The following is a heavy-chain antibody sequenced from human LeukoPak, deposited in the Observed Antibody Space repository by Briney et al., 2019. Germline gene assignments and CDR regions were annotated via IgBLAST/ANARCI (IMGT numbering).Heavy chain of an antibody. Sequence: ASVKVSCKASGYTFTSYDINWVRQATGQGLEWMGWMNPDSGNTGYAQKFQGRVTMTRNTSISTAYMELSSLRSEDTAVYYCARYYNWTYYYYGMDVWGQGTTVTVSS. CDR2: MNPDSGNT. D-gene: IGHD1-20*01. J-gene: IGHJ6*02. V-gene: IGHV1-8*01. CDR1: GYTFTSYD. CDR3: ARYYNWTYYYYGMDV.